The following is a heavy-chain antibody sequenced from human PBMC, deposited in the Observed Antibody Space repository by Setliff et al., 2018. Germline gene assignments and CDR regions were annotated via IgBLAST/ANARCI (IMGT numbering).Heavy chain of an antibody. D-gene: IGHD3-10*01. CDR1: GFTFTSYW. J-gene: IGHJ6*02. CDR2: IKQDGSEK. Sequence: GGSLRLSCEASGFTFTSYWMSWVRQAPGKGLEWVANIKQDGSEKYYVDSVKGRFTISRDNAKNSLYLQMNSLRAEDTAVYYCARDHAYGSRFYYYYYNMDVWGQGTTVTVSS. V-gene: IGHV3-7*01. CDR3: ARDHAYGSRFYYYYYNMDV.